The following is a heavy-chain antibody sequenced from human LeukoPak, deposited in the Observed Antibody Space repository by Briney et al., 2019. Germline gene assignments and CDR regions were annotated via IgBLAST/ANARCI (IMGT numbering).Heavy chain of an antibody. CDR2: INPSGGST. CDR1: GYTFTSYY. V-gene: IGHV1-46*01. CDR3: AREWAYYDFWSGTPLTSYYFDY. J-gene: IGHJ4*02. D-gene: IGHD3-3*01. Sequence: ASVKVSCKASGYTFTSYYMHWVRQAPGQGLEWMGIINPSGGSTSYAQKFQGRVTMTRDMSASTVYMELSSLRSEDTAVYYCAREWAYYDFWSGTPLTSYYFDYWGQGTLVTVSS.